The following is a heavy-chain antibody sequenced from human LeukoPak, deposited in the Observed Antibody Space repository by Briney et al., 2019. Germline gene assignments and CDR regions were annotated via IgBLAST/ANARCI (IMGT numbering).Heavy chain of an antibody. Sequence: GGSLRLSCAASGFTFSTYWMSWVRQAPGKGLEWVANIKQDGSEEYYLDSVKGRFTISRDNAKNSLYLQVNSLRAEDTAVYFCTREAAAGIDYWGQGTLVTVSS. J-gene: IGHJ4*02. CDR2: IKQDGSEE. CDR3: TREAAAGIDY. V-gene: IGHV3-7*01. CDR1: GFTFSTYW. D-gene: IGHD6-13*01.